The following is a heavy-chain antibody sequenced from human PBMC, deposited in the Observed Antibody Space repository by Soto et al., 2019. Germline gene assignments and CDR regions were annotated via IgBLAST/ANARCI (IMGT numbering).Heavy chain of an antibody. D-gene: IGHD4-17*01. J-gene: IGHJ6*02. V-gene: IGHV3-30-3*01. Sequence: PGGSLRLSCAASGFTFSSYAMHWVRQAPGKGLEWVAVISYDGSNKYYADSVKGRFTISRDNSKNTLYLQMNSLRAEDTAVYYCARVPRWLHGMDVWGQGTTVTVSS. CDR2: ISYDGSNK. CDR3: ARVPRWLHGMDV. CDR1: GFTFSSYA.